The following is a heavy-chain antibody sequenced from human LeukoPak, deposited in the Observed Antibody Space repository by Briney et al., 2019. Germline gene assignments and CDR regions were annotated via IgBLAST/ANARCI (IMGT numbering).Heavy chain of an antibody. CDR1: GFTFSSYW. Sequence: GGSLRLSCAASGFTFSSYWMSWVRQAPGKGLEWVANIKQDGSEKYYVDSVKDRFTISRDNAKNSLYLQMNSLRAEDTAVYYCARPLSFGYSYGFDYWGQGTLVTVSS. CDR2: IKQDGSEK. CDR3: ARPLSFGYSYGFDY. D-gene: IGHD5-18*01. J-gene: IGHJ4*02. V-gene: IGHV3-7*01.